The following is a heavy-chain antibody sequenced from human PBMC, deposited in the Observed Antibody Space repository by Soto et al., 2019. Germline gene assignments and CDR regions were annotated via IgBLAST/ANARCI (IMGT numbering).Heavy chain of an antibody. D-gene: IGHD2-21*01. CDR3: ARVRGEFDA. J-gene: IGHJ5*02. CDR2: INHSGNT. V-gene: IGHV4-34*01. Sequence: PSDTLYITCAVCGECLKDTYCNVLRQPPGKGLEWIGEINHSGNTNYNPSLRSRVTISIDTSKNQLSLNLRSVSAADTAVYYCARVRGEFDACGQGTPVTVSS. CDR1: GECLKDTY.